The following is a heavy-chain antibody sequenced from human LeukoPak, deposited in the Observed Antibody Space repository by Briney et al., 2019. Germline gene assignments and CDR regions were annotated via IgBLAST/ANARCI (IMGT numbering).Heavy chain of an antibody. CDR3: ARRPDYGDVYIDY. D-gene: IGHD4-17*01. CDR2: IYPGGSDT. Sequence: GESLKISCKGSGYSFTSYWIGWVRQMPGKGLEWMGIIYPGGSDTRYRPPFQGQVTISADKSITTAYLQWSSLKASDTAIYYCARRPDYGDVYIDYWGQGTLVTVSS. V-gene: IGHV5-51*01. CDR1: GYSFTSYW. J-gene: IGHJ4*02.